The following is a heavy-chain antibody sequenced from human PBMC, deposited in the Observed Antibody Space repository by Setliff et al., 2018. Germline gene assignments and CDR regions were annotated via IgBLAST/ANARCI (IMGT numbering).Heavy chain of an antibody. CDR3: ARGNFYYFDRTGRGPNWFDP. CDR2: ISHSNTYI. CDR1: GFVFSTYD. J-gene: IGHJ5*02. V-gene: IGHV3-21*01. Sequence: PGESLRLSCAASGFVFSTYDMNWVRQAPGKGLEWVSSISHSNTYIYYADSVKGRFTISRDNATNSLYLQMNSLRAEDTAVYYCARGNFYYFDRTGRGPNWFDPWGQGTLVTVSS. D-gene: IGHD3-22*01.